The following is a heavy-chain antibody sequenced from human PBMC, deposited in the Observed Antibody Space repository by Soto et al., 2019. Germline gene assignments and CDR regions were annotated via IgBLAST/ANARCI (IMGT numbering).Heavy chain of an antibody. Sequence: GSLRLSCAASGFTFSSHAMHWVRQAPGKGLEWVAVISYDGSNKYYADSVKGRFTISRDNSKNTLYLQMNSLRAEDTAVYYCARRRPLDYWGQGTLVTVSS. CDR3: ARRRPLDY. CDR1: GFTFSSHA. V-gene: IGHV3-30-3*01. J-gene: IGHJ4*02. CDR2: ISYDGSNK.